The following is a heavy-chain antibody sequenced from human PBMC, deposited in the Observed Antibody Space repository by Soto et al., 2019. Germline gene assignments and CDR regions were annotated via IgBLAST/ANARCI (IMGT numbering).Heavy chain of an antibody. Sequence: QPGGSLRLSCAASGFTFSSYAMSWVRQAPGKGLEWVSAISGSGGSTYYADSVKGRFTISRDNSKNTLYLQMNSLRAEDTAVYYCASANSGWYLYYYYGMDVWGQGTTVTVSS. CDR3: ASANSGWYLYYYYGMDV. CDR1: GFTFSSYA. V-gene: IGHV3-23*01. J-gene: IGHJ6*02. D-gene: IGHD6-19*01. CDR2: ISGSGGST.